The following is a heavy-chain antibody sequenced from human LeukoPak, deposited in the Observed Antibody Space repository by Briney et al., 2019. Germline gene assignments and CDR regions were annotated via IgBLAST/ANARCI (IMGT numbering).Heavy chain of an antibody. CDR3: AKGSYSSGWYYFDY. V-gene: IGHV3-23*01. J-gene: IGHJ4*02. Sequence: GGSLRLSCAASGFTFSSYAMSWVRQAPGKGLEWVSAISGSGGSTYYADSVEGRFTISRDNSKNTLYLQMNSLRAEDTAVYYCAKGSYSSGWYYFDYWGQGTLVTVSS. D-gene: IGHD6-19*01. CDR2: ISGSGGST. CDR1: GFTFSSYA.